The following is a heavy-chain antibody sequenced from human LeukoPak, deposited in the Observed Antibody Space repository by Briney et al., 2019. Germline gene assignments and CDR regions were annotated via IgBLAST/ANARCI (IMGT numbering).Heavy chain of an antibody. CDR3: AELRSTMIGGV. CDR1: EFTSSCYV. V-gene: IGHV3-48*03. Sequence: SMSFSCAASEFTSSCYVMNWVRQAGRKGLEWVSFISSSSSKIYSADSVNGVSTTSENNAKNSLYLQMNSLRAEDTSVYYCAELRSTMIGGVWGKGTTVTISS. D-gene: IGHD3-10*02. J-gene: IGHJ6*04. CDR2: ISSSSSKI.